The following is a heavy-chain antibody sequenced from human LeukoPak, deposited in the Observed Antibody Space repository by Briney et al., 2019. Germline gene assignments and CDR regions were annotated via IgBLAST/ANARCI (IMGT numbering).Heavy chain of an antibody. V-gene: IGHV1-18*01. J-gene: IGHJ4*02. Sequence: ASVKVSCKASGYTFTSYGISWVRQAPGQGLEWMGWISAYNGNTNYAQKLQGRVTMTTDTSTSTAYMEMRSLRSDDTAVYYCARDLRGLAVAPPSPFDYWGQGALVTVSS. CDR3: ARDLRGLAVAPPSPFDY. D-gene: IGHD6-19*01. CDR2: ISAYNGNT. CDR1: GYTFTSYG.